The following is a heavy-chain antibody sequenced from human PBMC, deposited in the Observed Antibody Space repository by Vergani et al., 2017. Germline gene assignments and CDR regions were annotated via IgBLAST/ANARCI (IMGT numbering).Heavy chain of an antibody. Sequence: QITLKESGPTLVKPTQTLTLTCTFSGFSLSTSGVGVGWIRQPPGKALEWLALIYWNDDKRYSPSLKSRLTITKDTSKNQVVLTMTNMDPVDTATYYCAHRRDQLLWFEDRIDSWFDPWGQGTLVTVSS. J-gene: IGHJ5*02. CDR2: IYWNDDK. CDR1: GFSLSTSGVG. CDR3: AHRRDQLLWFEDRIDSWFDP. V-gene: IGHV2-5*01. D-gene: IGHD3-10*01.